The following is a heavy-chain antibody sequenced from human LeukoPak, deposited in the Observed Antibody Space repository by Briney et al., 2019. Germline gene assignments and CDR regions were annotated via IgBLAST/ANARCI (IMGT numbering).Heavy chain of an antibody. J-gene: IGHJ4*02. Sequence: GGSLRLSCAASGFTFSSYWMHWVRQAPGKGLVWVSRINSDGSSTSYADSVKGRFTISRDNAKNTLYLQMNSLRAEDTAVYYCARGTPTTRDFDYWGQGTLVTVPS. V-gene: IGHV3-74*01. CDR3: ARGTPTTRDFDY. CDR1: GFTFSSYW. D-gene: IGHD4-11*01. CDR2: INSDGSST.